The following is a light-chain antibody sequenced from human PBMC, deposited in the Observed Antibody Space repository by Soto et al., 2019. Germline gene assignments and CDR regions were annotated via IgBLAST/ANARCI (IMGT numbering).Light chain of an antibody. Sequence: EIVLTQSPATLSLSPGERATLSCRASQSVNSKLAWYQQKPGQSPRLVIYHASTRATGIPARFSGSWSGTDFTLTINGLEPEDSAVYYCQQRGNWPPTWTFGQGTKVDIK. V-gene: IGKV3-11*01. CDR1: QSVNSK. J-gene: IGKJ1*01. CDR3: QQRGNWPPTWT. CDR2: HAS.